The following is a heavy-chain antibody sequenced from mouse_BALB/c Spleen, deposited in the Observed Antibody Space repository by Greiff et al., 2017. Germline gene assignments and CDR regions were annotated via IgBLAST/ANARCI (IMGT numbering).Heavy chain of an antibody. CDR3: TFWWMDY. J-gene: IGHJ4*01. Sequence: EVQVVESGGGLVQPGGSMKLSCVASGFTFSSYWMSWVRQSPEKGLEWVAEIRLKSDNYATHYAESVKGKFTISRDDSKSRLYLQMNSLRAEDTGIYYCTFWWMDYWGQGTSVTVSS. V-gene: IGHV6-6*02. CDR2: IRLKSDNYAT. D-gene: IGHD1-1*02. CDR1: GFTFSSYW.